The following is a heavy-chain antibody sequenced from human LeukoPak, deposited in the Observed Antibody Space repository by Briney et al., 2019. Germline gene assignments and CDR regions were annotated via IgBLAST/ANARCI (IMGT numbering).Heavy chain of an antibody. J-gene: IGHJ4*02. CDR1: GFTFSSYG. D-gene: IGHD4-17*01. CDR3: ARYNDYGDSLDY. V-gene: IGHV3-33*01. Sequence: GGSLRLSCAASGFTFSSYGMHWVRQAPGKGLEWVAVIWYDGSNKYYADSVKGRFTISRDNSKNTLYLQMNSLRAEDTAVYYCARYNDYGDSLDYWGQGTLVTGSS. CDR2: IWYDGSNK.